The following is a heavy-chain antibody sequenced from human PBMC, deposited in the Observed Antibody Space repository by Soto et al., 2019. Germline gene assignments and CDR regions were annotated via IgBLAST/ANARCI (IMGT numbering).Heavy chain of an antibody. J-gene: IGHJ6*02. CDR1: GFTFSSYG. CDR3: ANLRHNSRYNVMDV. CDR2: ISHSGNT. Sequence: EVQLLESGGDLVQPGGSLRLSCAVSGFTFSSYGMRWVRQAPGQGLEWVSSISHSGNTYYSDSVKGRFTISRDNSKNTLYLQRDSLRAEDTDTYSCANLRHNSRYNVMDVWGRGTTVTVSS. D-gene: IGHD1-1*01. V-gene: IGHV3-23*01.